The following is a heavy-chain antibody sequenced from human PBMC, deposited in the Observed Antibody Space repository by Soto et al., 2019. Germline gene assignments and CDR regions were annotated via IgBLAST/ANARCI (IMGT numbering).Heavy chain of an antibody. J-gene: IGHJ4*02. V-gene: IGHV3-53*01. Sequence: EVQLVESGGGLIQPGGSLRLSCAASGFTVSSNHMSWVRQAPGKGLEWVSVIYSGGSTYYADSVKGRFIISRDNSKNTLYLQMNSLRAEDTAVCYCARDDYGGNLDYWGQGTLVTVSS. CDR3: ARDDYGGNLDY. CDR2: IYSGGST. D-gene: IGHD4-17*01. CDR1: GFTVSSNH.